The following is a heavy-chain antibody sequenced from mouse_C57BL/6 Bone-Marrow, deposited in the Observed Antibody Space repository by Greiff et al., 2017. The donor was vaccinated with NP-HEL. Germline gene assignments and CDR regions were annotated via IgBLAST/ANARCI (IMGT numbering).Heavy chain of an antibody. CDR3: ARGAY. CDR1: GYAFSSYW. J-gene: IGHJ3*01. CDR2: IYPGSGDT. V-gene: IGHV1-80*01. Sequence: VKLQESGAELVKPGASVKISCKASGYAFSSYWMNWVKQRPGQGLEWIGQIYPGSGDTNYNGKFKDKASLTADKSSSTAYMQLSSLTSEDSAVYFCARGAYWGQGTLVTVSA.